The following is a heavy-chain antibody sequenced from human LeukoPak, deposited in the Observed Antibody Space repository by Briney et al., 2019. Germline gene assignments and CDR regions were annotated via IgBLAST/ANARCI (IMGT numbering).Heavy chain of an antibody. CDR3: AKDERSGQWLVSFPIDY. CDR2: ISSSSSYT. V-gene: IGHV3-11*05. CDR1: GFTFSDYY. D-gene: IGHD6-19*01. J-gene: IGHJ4*02. Sequence: GGSLRLSCAASGFTFSDYYMSWIRQAPGKGLEWVSYISSSSSYTNYADSVKGRFTISRDNAKNSLYLQMNSLRAEDTAVYYCAKDERSGQWLVSFPIDYWGQGTLVTVSS.